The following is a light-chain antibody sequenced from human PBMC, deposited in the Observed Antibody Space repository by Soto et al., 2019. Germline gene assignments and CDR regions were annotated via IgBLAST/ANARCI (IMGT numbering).Light chain of an antibody. J-gene: IGLJ1*01. CDR2: DVT. Sequence: QSVLSQPASVSGSPGQSITISCTGTSSDVGGYEYVSWYQHQPGKAPKLIIYDVTNRPSGVSNRFSGSKSGNTASLTISGIQTEDEADYYCGSITSSSTSVFGTGTKPPS. V-gene: IGLV2-14*01. CDR1: SSDVGGYEY. CDR3: GSITSSSTSV.